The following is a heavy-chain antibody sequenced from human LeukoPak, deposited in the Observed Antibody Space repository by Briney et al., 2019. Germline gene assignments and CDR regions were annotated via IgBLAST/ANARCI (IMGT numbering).Heavy chain of an antibody. V-gene: IGHV5-51*01. CDR1: GYSFTSYW. CDR2: IYPGDSDT. J-gene: IGHJ4*02. Sequence: GESLKISRKGSGYSFTSYWIVWVRQMPGKGLEWMGIIYPGDSDTRYSPSFQGQVTISADKSISTAYLQWSSLKASDTAMYYCASAYCSGGSCYSGFDYWGQGTLVTVSS. D-gene: IGHD2-15*01. CDR3: ASAYCSGGSCYSGFDY.